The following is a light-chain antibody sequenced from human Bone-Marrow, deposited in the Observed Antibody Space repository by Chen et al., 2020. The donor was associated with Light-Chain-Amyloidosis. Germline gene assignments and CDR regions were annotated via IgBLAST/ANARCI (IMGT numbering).Light chain of an antibody. Sequence: SYVLTQPSSVSVATGQTDTIACGGNNIGSTSVHWYQQTPGQPPLLVVYDDSDRPSGIPERLSGSNSGNTATLTISRVEAGDEADYYCQVWDRSSDRPVFGGGTKLTVL. CDR3: QVWDRSSDRPV. V-gene: IGLV3-21*02. J-gene: IGLJ3*02. CDR2: DDS. CDR1: NIGSTS.